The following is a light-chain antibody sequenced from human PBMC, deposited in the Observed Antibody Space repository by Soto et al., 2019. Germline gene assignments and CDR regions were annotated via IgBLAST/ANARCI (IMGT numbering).Light chain of an antibody. Sequence: QSVLTQPRSVSGSPGQSVTISCTGTSSDVGGYNYVSWYQQHPGKAPKLMIYDVSKRPSGVPDRFSGSKSGNTASLTISGLQAEDEADYYCCSYAGSYTFDVFGTGTKLPVL. CDR1: SSDVGGYNY. V-gene: IGLV2-11*01. CDR3: CSYAGSYTFDV. CDR2: DVS. J-gene: IGLJ1*01.